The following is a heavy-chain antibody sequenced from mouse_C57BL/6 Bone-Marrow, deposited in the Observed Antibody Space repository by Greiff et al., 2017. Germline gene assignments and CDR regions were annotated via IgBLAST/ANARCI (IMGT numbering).Heavy chain of an antibody. CDR3: AGTTVVPYAYFDV. J-gene: IGHJ1*03. CDR2: ISYSGST. CDR1: GYSITSDY. V-gene: IGHV3-8*01. Sequence: EVKLEESGPGLAKPSQTLSLTCSVTGYSITSDYWNWIRKFPGNKLEYMGYISYSGSTYYNPSLKSRISITRDTSKNQYYLQLKSVTTEDTATYYCAGTTVVPYAYFDVWGTGTTVTVSS. D-gene: IGHD1-1*01.